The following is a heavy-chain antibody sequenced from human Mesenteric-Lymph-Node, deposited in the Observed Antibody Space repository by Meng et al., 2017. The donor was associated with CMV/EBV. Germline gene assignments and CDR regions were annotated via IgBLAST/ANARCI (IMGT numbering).Heavy chain of an antibody. CDR1: GFTFSSYS. CDR2: ISSSSSYI. J-gene: IGHJ4*02. Sequence: GGSLRLSCAASGFTFSSYSMNWVRQAPGKGLEWVSSISSSSSYIYYADSVKGRFTISRDNAKNSLYLQMNSLRAEDTAVYYCARAIAAAAISFDYWGQGTLVTVSS. CDR3: ARAIAAAAISFDY. D-gene: IGHD6-13*01. V-gene: IGHV3-21*01.